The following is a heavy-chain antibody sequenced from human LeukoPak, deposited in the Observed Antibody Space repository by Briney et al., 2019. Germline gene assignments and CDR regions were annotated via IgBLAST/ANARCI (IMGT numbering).Heavy chain of an antibody. V-gene: IGHV3-74*01. Sequence: GGSLRLSCAASGFTFSIHGMHWVRQAPGKGLVWVSRVTGDGSSTIYADSVKGRFTISRDNAKNTLFLQMNSLKTEDTAVYYCARDHGYNFDLWGQGTVVTVSS. CDR1: GFTFSIHG. D-gene: IGHD5-24*01. CDR2: VTGDGSST. J-gene: IGHJ4*02. CDR3: ARDHGYNFDL.